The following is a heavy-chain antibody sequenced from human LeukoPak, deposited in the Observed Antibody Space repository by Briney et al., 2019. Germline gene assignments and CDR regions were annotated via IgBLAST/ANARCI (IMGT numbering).Heavy chain of an antibody. J-gene: IGHJ4*02. CDR1: GFTFSDDY. D-gene: IGHD3-9*01. Sequence: GSLRLSCAASGFTFSDDYMSWIRQPPGKGLEWIGEINHSGSTNYNPSLKSRVTVSVDTSKNQFSLKLSSVTAADTAVYYCARGPRIVNYDILTGQMYYFDYWGQGTLVTVSS. V-gene: IGHV4-34*01. CDR3: ARGPRIVNYDILTGQMYYFDY. CDR2: INHSGST.